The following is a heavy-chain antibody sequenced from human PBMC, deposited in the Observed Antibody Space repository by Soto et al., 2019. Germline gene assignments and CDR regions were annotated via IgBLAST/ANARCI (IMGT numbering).Heavy chain of an antibody. J-gene: IGHJ3*02. Sequence: SVKVSCKASGGTFSSYAISWVRQAPGQGLEWMGGIIPIFGTANYAQKFQGRVTITADESTSTAYMELSSLRSEDTAVYYCARDLRITMIVVADDAFISGAKGQWSPSPQ. V-gene: IGHV1-69*13. CDR2: IIPIFGTA. D-gene: IGHD3-22*01. CDR1: GGTFSSYA. CDR3: ARDLRITMIVVADDAFIS.